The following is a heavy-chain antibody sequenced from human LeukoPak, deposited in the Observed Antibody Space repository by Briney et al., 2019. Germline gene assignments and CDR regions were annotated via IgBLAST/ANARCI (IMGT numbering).Heavy chain of an antibody. CDR1: GYAFTSCY. D-gene: IGHD1-26*01. Sequence: GASVKVSCKASGYAFTSCYMHWVRQAPGQGLEWMGIINPSGGSTSYAQKFQGRVTMTRDTSTSTVYMELSSLRSEDTAVYYCARATPYSGSYPIAFDIWGQGTMVTVSS. CDR3: ARATPYSGSYPIAFDI. V-gene: IGHV1-46*01. J-gene: IGHJ3*02. CDR2: INPSGGST.